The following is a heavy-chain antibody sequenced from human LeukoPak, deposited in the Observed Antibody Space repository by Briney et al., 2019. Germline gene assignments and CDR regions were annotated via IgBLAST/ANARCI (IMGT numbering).Heavy chain of an antibody. CDR2: IYYSGST. CDR1: GGPISSYY. V-gene: IGHV4-59*01. D-gene: IGHD3-16*01. Sequence: SETLSLTCTVSGGPISSYYWSWIRQPPGKGLEWIGYIYYSGSTNYNPSLKSRVTISVDTSKNQFSLKLSSVTAADTAVYYCARERHRLETRYYGMDVWGQGTTVTVSS. CDR3: ARERHRLETRYYGMDV. J-gene: IGHJ6*02.